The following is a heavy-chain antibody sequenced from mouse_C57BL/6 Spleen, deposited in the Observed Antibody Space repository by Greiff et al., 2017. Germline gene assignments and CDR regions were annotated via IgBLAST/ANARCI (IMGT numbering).Heavy chain of an antibody. CDR1: GYAFSSSW. CDR3: AREGYYGSRAFDY. J-gene: IGHJ2*01. CDR2: IYPGDGDT. D-gene: IGHD1-1*01. V-gene: IGHV1-82*01. Sequence: QVQLKESGPELVKPGASVKISCKASGYAFSSSWMNWVKQRPGKGLEWIGRIYPGDGDTNYNGKFKGKATLTADKSSSTAYMQRSSLTSEDSAVYFCAREGYYGSRAFDYWGQGTTLTVSS.